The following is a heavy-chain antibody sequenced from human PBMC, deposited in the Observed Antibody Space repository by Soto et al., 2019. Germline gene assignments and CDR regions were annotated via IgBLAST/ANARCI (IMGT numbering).Heavy chain of an antibody. CDR2: INHSGST. CDR3: ARTTPERDFDY. Sequence: KQSQTLSLTCAVYGGSFSGYYWSWIRQPPGKGLEWIGEINHSGSTNYNPSLKSRVTISVDTSKNQFSLKLSSVTAADTAVYYCARTTPERDFDYWGQGTLVTVSS. J-gene: IGHJ4*02. CDR1: GGSFSGYY. D-gene: IGHD4-17*01. V-gene: IGHV4-34*01.